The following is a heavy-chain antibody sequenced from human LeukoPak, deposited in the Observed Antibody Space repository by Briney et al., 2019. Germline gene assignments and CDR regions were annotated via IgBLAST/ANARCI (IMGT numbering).Heavy chain of an antibody. Sequence: GASVKVSCKASGYTFAGYYMHWVRQAPGQGLEWMGWINPNSGGTNYAQKFQGWVTMTRDTSISTAYMELSRLRSDDTAVYYCARAHSLAAAGGDYWGQGTLVTVSA. CDR3: ARAHSLAAAGGDY. D-gene: IGHD6-13*01. CDR2: INPNSGGT. J-gene: IGHJ4*02. CDR1: GYTFAGYY. V-gene: IGHV1-2*04.